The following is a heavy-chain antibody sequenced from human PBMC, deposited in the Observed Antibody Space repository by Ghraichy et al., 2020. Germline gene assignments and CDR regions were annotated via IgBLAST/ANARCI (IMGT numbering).Heavy chain of an antibody. CDR2: ISSNGRDT. D-gene: IGHD1-14*01. V-gene: IGHV3-64*02. CDR3: ARGHTNPRKYYEMNV. Sequence: GGSLRLSCAASGFIFSSHCMHWVRQAPGKGLEYVATISSNGRDTYYAAFARGRFTISKDNSNDKVYLQMSSLRPEDMAVYYCARGHTNPRKYYEMNVWGQGTMVTVAS. J-gene: IGHJ6*02. CDR1: GFIFSSHC.